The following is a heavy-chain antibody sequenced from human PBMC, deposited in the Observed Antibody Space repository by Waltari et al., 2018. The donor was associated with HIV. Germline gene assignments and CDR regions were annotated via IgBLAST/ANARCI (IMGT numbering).Heavy chain of an antibody. J-gene: IGHJ6*02. V-gene: IGHV3-30*18. D-gene: IGHD5-18*01. Sequence: HVQLVESGGGVVQPGRSLRLSCAATGFTFTRYGMHCVRQAPGKGLEWVAVISYEGSNKYYADSVKGRFTISRDNSKNTLYLQMNSLRAEDTAVYYCAKPAAMASYGMDVWGQGTTVTVSS. CDR2: ISYEGSNK. CDR1: GFTFTRYG. CDR3: AKPAAMASYGMDV.